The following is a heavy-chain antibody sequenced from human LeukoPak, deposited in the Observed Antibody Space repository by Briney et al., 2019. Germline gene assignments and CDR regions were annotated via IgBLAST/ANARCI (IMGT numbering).Heavy chain of an antibody. V-gene: IGHV3-23*01. CDR3: ASPFGANAFDI. J-gene: IGHJ3*02. CDR1: GFTFSSYA. D-gene: IGHD3-10*01. CDR2: ISGSAGST. Sequence: GGSLRLSCAASGFTFSSYAMSWVRQAPGKGLEWVSAISGSAGSTYYADSVKGRLTISGDNSKNTLYLQMDSLRAEDTAVYYCASPFGANAFDIWGQGTMVIVSS.